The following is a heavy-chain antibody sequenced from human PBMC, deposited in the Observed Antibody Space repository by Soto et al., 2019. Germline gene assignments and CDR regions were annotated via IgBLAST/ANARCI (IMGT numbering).Heavy chain of an antibody. V-gene: IGHV6-1*01. Sequence: SQTLSLTCAISGDSVSSNSAASNWIRQSPSRGLEWLGRTYYRSKWYNDYAVSVKSRITINPDTSKNQFSLQLNSVTPEDTAVYYCARDQWLQDSYYYYGMDVWGQGTTVTVSS. CDR2: TYYRSKWYN. D-gene: IGHD5-12*01. CDR3: ARDQWLQDSYYYYGMDV. J-gene: IGHJ6*02. CDR1: GDSVSSNSAA.